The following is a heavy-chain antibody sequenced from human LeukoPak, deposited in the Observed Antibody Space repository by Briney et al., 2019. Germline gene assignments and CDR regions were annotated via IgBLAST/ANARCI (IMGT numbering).Heavy chain of an antibody. V-gene: IGHV1-24*01. CDR1: GYTLTELS. J-gene: IGHJ4*02. CDR2: FGPEDGET. Sequence: GASVKVSCKVSGYTLTELSMHWVRQAPGRGLEGMGGFGPEDGETIYAKKFQGRVTMTEDTSTDTAYMELSSLRSEDTAVYYCATFPVATMEVLFDYWGQGTLVTVSS. CDR3: ATFPVATMEVLFDY. D-gene: IGHD5-12*01.